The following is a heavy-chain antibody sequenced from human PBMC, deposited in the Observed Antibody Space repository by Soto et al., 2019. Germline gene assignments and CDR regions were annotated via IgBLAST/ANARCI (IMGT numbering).Heavy chain of an antibody. V-gene: IGHV5-51*01. D-gene: IGHD3-3*01. J-gene: IGHJ6*01. Sequence: PGESLKISCKGSGYTFTYYWIGRVRQLPGKGLEWMVIIYPGDSDTSYSSSFQGHVTIPDDKPTSTAYLQWNTLKAPDPAMYYWARDQRRITICGGLIMSQYYYYGMDVWGQGTTVT. CDR1: GYTFTYYW. CDR3: ARDQRRITICGGLIMSQYYYYGMDV. CDR2: IYPGDSDT.